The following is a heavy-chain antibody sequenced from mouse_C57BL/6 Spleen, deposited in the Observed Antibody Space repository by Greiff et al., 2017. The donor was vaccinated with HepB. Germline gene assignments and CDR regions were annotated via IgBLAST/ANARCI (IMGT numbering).Heavy chain of an antibody. J-gene: IGHJ2*01. V-gene: IGHV3-1*01. CDR1: GYSITSGYD. Sequence: DVKLVESGPGMVKPSQSLSLTCTVTGYSITSGYDWHWIRHFPGNKLEWMGYISYSGSTNYNPSLKSRISITHDTSKNHFFLKLNSVTTEDTATYYCARGTGTGYYFDYWGQGTTLTVSS. D-gene: IGHD4-1*01. CDR3: ARGTGTGYYFDY. CDR2: ISYSGST.